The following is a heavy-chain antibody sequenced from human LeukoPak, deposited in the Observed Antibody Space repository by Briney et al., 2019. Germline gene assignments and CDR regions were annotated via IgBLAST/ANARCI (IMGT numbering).Heavy chain of an antibody. CDR3: ARDWKYYTSGSPSGY. CDR2: INPNSGDT. D-gene: IGHD3-10*01. CDR1: GYTFPGFY. Sequence: ASVKVSCKASGYTFPGFYIHWVRQAPGQGLEWMGWINPNSGDTNYAQKFQGRVTMTRDTSISTAYMGMSGLRSDDTAVYYCARDWKYYTSGSPSGYWGQGTLVTVSS. V-gene: IGHV1-2*02. J-gene: IGHJ4*02.